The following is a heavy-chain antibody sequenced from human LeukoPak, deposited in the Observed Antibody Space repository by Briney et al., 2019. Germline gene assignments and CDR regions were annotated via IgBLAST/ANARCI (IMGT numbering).Heavy chain of an antibody. CDR1: GFTFSSYS. J-gene: IGHJ4*02. CDR3: ARDQGPGSCSSTSCYWQIDY. V-gene: IGHV3-21*01. Sequence: GGSLRLSCAASGFTFSSYSMNWVRQAPGKGLEWVSSISSSSGYIYYADSVKGRFTISRDNAKNSLYLRMNSLRAEDTAVYYCARDQGPGSCSSTSCYWQIDYWGQGTLVTVSS. D-gene: IGHD2-2*01. CDR2: ISSSSGYI.